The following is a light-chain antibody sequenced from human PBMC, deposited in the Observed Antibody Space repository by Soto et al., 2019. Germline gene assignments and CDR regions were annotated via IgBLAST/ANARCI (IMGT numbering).Light chain of an antibody. CDR2: AAP. Sequence: DIQMTQSPSSLSASVGDRVTITCQASQDVSNYLSWYQQKQGKAPKLLIYAAPNLATGVTLRFSGSGSGTHFTFTISSRQPEDIATYYYQQYGNLPFTFGGGSNVETK. V-gene: IGKV1-33*01. J-gene: IGKJ4*01. CDR3: QQYGNLPFT. CDR1: QDVSNY.